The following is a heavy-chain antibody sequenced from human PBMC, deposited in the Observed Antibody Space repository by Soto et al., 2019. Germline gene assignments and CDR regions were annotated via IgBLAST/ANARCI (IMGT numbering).Heavy chain of an antibody. CDR2: INPSGGTA. CDR3: ARGGGRDGYSHLGDAFDI. Sequence: QVQLVQSGAEVKKPGASVKVSCKASGYTFTIHYIHWVRQAPGQGLEWMGIINPSGGTASNTQTFQGRGTMTRGTATTKVYLELISLRSDDTAVYYCARGGGRDGYSHLGDAFDIWGQGTMVTVSS. D-gene: IGHD3-16*01. J-gene: IGHJ3*02. CDR1: GYTFTIHY. V-gene: IGHV1-46*01.